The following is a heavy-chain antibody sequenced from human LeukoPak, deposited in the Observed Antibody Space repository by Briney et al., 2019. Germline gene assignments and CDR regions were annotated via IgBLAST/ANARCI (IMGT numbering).Heavy chain of an antibody. CDR3: ARDQAVAGTSHFDY. CDR2: IYTSGST. J-gene: IGHJ4*02. CDR1: GGSISSYY. D-gene: IGHD6-19*01. Sequence: SETLSLTCTVSGGSISSYYWSWIRQPAGKGVEWIGRIYTSGSTNYNPSLKSRVTMSVDTSKNQFSLKLSSVTAADTAVYYCARDQAVAGTSHFDYWGQGTLVTVSS. V-gene: IGHV4-4*07.